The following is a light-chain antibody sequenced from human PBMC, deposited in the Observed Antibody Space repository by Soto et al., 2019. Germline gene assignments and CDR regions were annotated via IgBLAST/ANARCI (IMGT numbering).Light chain of an antibody. CDR3: KQYDNWPWT. CDR1: QSVSYSY. CDR2: GAS. Sequence: EIVLTQSPVTLSLSPGERATLSCRAGQSVSYSYLAWYQQKPGQAPRLLIYGASSRVTGFQSRFSGSGSGTEFTLTIRSLQSDDFAVYYCKQYDNWPWTFGQGTKVDI. J-gene: IGKJ1*01. V-gene: IGKV3-15*01.